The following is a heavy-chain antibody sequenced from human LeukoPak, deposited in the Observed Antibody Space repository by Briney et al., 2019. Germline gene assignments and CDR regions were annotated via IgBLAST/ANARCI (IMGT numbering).Heavy chain of an antibody. V-gene: IGHV4-34*01. D-gene: IGHD3-9*01. Sequence: SETLSLTCAVYGGSFSGYYWSWIRQPPGKGLEWIGEINHSGSTNYNPSLKSRVTISVDTSKNQFSLKLSSVTAADTAVYYCARSLLRYFDWLSHPHFDYWGQGTLVTVSS. J-gene: IGHJ4*02. CDR2: INHSGST. CDR1: GGSFSGYY. CDR3: ARSLLRYFDWLSHPHFDY.